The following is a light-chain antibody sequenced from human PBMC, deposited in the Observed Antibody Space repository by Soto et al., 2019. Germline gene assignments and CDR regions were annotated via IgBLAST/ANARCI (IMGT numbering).Light chain of an antibody. CDR1: QSVSSSY. Sequence: EIVLTQSPGTLSLSPGGRATLSVRSSQSVSSSYLAWYQQKPGQAPRLLIYGASSRATGIPDRFTGSGSGTDFTLTISRLEPEDFAVFYCHQYGSSPQTFGQGTKVDIK. CDR2: GAS. J-gene: IGKJ1*01. CDR3: HQYGSSPQT. V-gene: IGKV3-20*01.